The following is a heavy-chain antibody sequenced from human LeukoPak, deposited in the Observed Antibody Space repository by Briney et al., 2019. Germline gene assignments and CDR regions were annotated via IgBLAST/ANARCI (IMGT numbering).Heavy chain of an antibody. J-gene: IGHJ4*02. CDR3: ARSYCSSRTCYRIFDD. V-gene: IGHV3-21*01. CDR1: GFTFSPYS. CDR2: ISSSSSYI. D-gene: IGHD2-2*02. Sequence: GGSLRLSCAASGFTFSPYSMNWVRQAPGKGLEWVSSISSSSSYIFYSDSVKGRFTISRDDAGNSLDLQMNSLRAEDTAVYYCARSYCSSRTCYRIFDDWGQGTLVTVSP.